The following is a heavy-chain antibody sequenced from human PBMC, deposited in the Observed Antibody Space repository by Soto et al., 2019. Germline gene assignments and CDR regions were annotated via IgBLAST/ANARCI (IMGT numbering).Heavy chain of an antibody. V-gene: IGHV5-10-1*03. Sequence: EVQLVQSGAEVKKPGESLRISCKGSGYSFTSYWISWVRQMPGKGLEWMGRIDPSDSYTNYSPSFQGHVTISADKSISTAYMQWSSLKASDTAMYYCASTVAVAGHYYYYYGMDVWGQGTTVTVSS. CDR1: GYSFTSYW. J-gene: IGHJ6*02. CDR2: IDPSDSYT. D-gene: IGHD6-19*01. CDR3: ASTVAVAGHYYYYYGMDV.